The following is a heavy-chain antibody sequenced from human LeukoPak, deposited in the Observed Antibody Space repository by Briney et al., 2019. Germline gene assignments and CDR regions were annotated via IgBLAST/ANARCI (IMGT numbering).Heavy chain of an antibody. CDR3: ARDGRYDFWSGYYGGSAFDI. CDR1: GGSISSYY. Sequence: PSETLSLTCTVSGGSISSYYWSWIRQPAGKGLEWIGRIYTSGSTNYNPSLKSRVTMSVDTSKNQFSLKLSSVTAADTAVYYCARDGRYDFWSGYYGGSAFDIWGQGTMVTVSS. J-gene: IGHJ3*02. V-gene: IGHV4-4*07. CDR2: IYTSGST. D-gene: IGHD3-3*01.